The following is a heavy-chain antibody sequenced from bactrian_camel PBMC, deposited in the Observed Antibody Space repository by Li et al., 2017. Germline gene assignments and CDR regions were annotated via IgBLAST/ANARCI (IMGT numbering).Heavy chain of an antibody. Sequence: HVQLVESGGGSVQTGGSLRLSCVASGYTDDRHCEAWVRQAPGKALEWVSAINSGGGSTYYADSAKGRFTISRDNAKNTLYLHLNSLKTEDTAMYTCAADPGSAGYCVARHGLFTYWGQGTQVTVS. CDR2: INSGGGST. D-gene: IGHD2*01. CDR1: GYTDDRHC. J-gene: IGHJ4*01. CDR3: AADPGSAGYCVARHGLFTY. V-gene: IGHV3S1*01.